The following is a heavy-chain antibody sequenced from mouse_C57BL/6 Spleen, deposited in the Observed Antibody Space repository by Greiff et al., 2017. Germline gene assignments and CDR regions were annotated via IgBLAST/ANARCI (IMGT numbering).Heavy chain of an antibody. Sequence: QVQLQQSGAELVKPGASVKLSCKASGYTFTEYTIHWVKQRSGQGLEWIGWFYPGSGSIKYNEKFKDKATLTADKSSSTVYMELSRLTSEDSAVYFCARHEDWGYYGSYRYFDVWGTGTTVTVSS. CDR1: GYTFTEYT. V-gene: IGHV1-62-2*01. D-gene: IGHD1-1*01. CDR3: ARHEDWGYYGSYRYFDV. J-gene: IGHJ1*03. CDR2: FYPGSGSI.